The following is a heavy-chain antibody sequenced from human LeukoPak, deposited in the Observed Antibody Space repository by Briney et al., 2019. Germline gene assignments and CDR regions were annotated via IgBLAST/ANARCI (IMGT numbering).Heavy chain of an antibody. D-gene: IGHD3-10*01. J-gene: IGHJ3*02. CDR1: GFNFSNYN. V-gene: IGHV3-21*01. CDR2: ITSGTYT. Sequence: SGGSLRLSCAASGFNFSNYNMNWVRQAPGKGLEWVSAITSGTYTYSVDSVKGRFTISRNNAKNSLYLQMNSLRAEDTAVYYCALFYYGSGNYGTKTFNIWGQGTMVTVSS. CDR3: ALFYYGSGNYGTKTFNI.